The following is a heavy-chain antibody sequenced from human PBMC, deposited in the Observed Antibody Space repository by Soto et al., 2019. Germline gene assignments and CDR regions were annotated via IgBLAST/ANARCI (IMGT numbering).Heavy chain of an antibody. Sequence: GGSLRLSCAASGFTFSSYGMHWVRQAPGKGLEWVAVIWYDGSNKYYAESVKGRFTISRDNSKNTLYLQMNNLRAEDTAVYYCTTTNPEDFDSSGAAWVDPLGQGTPRTVAS. CDR2: IWYDGSNK. J-gene: IGHJ5*02. CDR1: GFTFSSYG. D-gene: IGHD3-22*01. V-gene: IGHV3-33*01. CDR3: TTTNPEDFDSSGAAWVDP.